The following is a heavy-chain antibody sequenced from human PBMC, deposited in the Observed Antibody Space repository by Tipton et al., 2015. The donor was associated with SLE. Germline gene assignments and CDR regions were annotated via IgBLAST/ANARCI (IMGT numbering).Heavy chain of an antibody. CDR2: INYSGTT. V-gene: IGHV4-39*02. Sequence: TLSLTYTLSGDSINNNNYYWGWIRQPPGKGLEWIGNINYSGTTYFNPSLKTRVTISVDRSMVHFSLRLTSVTAADTAVYYCARAIGVNYFNFWGQGILVNVSP. CDR3: ARAIGVNYFNF. CDR1: GDSINNNNYY. D-gene: IGHD3-3*01. J-gene: IGHJ4*02.